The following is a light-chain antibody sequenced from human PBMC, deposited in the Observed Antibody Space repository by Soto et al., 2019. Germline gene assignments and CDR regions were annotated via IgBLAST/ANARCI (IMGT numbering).Light chain of an antibody. Sequence: AIQVTQSPSSLSASVGDRVTITCRASQDIRGALAWYQQKPGKAPKLLIYDVSTLESGVPSRFSGSGSGTEFTLTISSLQPEDFRTYYCQQFNSYPITFGHGTRLEIK. V-gene: IGKV1-13*02. J-gene: IGKJ5*01. CDR1: QDIRGA. CDR3: QQFNSYPIT. CDR2: DVS.